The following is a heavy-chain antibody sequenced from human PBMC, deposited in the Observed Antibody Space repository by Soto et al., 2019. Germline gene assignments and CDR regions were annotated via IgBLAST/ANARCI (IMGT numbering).Heavy chain of an antibody. J-gene: IGHJ4*02. CDR2: ILYDGSNK. V-gene: IGHV3-33*01. CDR1: GFTFSSYG. D-gene: IGHD3-10*01. CDR3: ARDAYYYGSGSFSH. Sequence: GGSLRLSCAASGFTFSSYGMHWVRQAPGKGLEWLAVILYDGSNKYYADSVKGRFTISRDNSKNTLYLQMNSLRAEDTAVYYCARDAYYYGSGSFSHWGQGTLVTVSS.